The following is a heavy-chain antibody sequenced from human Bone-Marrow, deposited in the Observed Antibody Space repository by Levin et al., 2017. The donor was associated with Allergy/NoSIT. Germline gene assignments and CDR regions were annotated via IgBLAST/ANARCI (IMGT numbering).Heavy chain of an antibody. Sequence: GSLRLSCTVSGGSISSSSYYWGWIRQPPGKGLEWIGSIYYSGSTYYNPSLKSRVTISVDTSKNQFSLKLSSVTAADTAVYYCARRPINWNYLLYYYYYGMDVWGQGTTVTVSS. CDR1: GGSISSSSYY. J-gene: IGHJ6*02. CDR2: IYYSGST. D-gene: IGHD1-7*01. V-gene: IGHV4-39*01. CDR3: ARRPINWNYLLYYYYYGMDV.